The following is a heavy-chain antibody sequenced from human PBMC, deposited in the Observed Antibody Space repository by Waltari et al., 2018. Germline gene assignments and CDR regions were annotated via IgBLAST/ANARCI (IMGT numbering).Heavy chain of an antibody. CDR2: ISDDGSNK. CDR3: ARDGGGYGSY. D-gene: IGHD2-15*01. CDR1: GFTLSSYA. J-gene: IGHJ4*02. V-gene: IGHV3-30-3*01. Sequence: QVQLVESGGGVVQPGRSLRPSCDASGFTLSSYAMHWVRQAPGKGLEWVAVISDDGSNKYYADSVKGRFTISRDNSKNTLYLQMNSLRAEDTAVYYCARDGGGYGSYWGQGTLVTVSS.